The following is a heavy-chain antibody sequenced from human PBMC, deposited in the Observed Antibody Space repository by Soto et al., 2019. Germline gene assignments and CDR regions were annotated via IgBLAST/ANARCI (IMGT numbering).Heavy chain of an antibody. CDR2: IYHSGST. J-gene: IGHJ4*02. Sequence: QVHLQESGPGLVRPSGTLSLTCAVSGASISSTTNWWSWVRQPPGKGLEWIGEIYHSGSTNYNPSLQSRVTMSVYKSPNQFSLELTSVTAAATAVYYCARMMGATLVDFWGQGTLVIVSS. D-gene: IGHD1-26*01. CDR3: ARMMGATLVDF. CDR1: GASISSTTNW. V-gene: IGHV4-4*02.